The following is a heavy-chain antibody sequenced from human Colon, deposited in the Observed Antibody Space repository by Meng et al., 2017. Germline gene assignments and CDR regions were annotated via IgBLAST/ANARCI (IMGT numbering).Heavy chain of an antibody. CDR3: EKVWTTASNYGPRYHFDY. CDR2: INNSAST. CDR1: GDTIRGSY. V-gene: IGHV4-59*01. Sequence: GSLRLSCVVSGDTIRGSYLSWVRQPPGKGLEWIGHINNSASTNYKLSLYSRVTISVDTSKNQISMKLTSVNAAETDVYYCEKVWTTASNYGPRYHFDYWGQGMLVTVSS. J-gene: IGHJ4*02. D-gene: IGHD3-10*01.